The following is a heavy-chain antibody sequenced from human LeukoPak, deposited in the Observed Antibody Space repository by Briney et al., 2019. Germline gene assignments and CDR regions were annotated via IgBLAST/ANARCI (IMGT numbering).Heavy chain of an antibody. V-gene: IGHV4-34*01. CDR3: ARGLRWGEVLDY. Sequence: SETLSLTCAVYGGSFSGYYWSWIRQPPGKGLEWIGEINHSGSTNYIPSLKSRVTISVDTSKNQFSLKLSSVTAADTAVYYCARGLRWGEVLDYWGQGTLVTVSS. J-gene: IGHJ4*02. CDR2: INHSGST. CDR1: GGSFSGYY. D-gene: IGHD7-27*01.